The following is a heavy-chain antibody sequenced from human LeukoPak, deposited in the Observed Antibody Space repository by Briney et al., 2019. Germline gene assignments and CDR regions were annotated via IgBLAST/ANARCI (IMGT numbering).Heavy chain of an antibody. V-gene: IGHV4-59*08. CDR3: ARNIPGIVGASDY. Sequence: ASETLSLTCTVSGGSISSYYWSWIRQPPGKGLEWIGYIYYSGSTNYNPSLKSRVTISVDTSKNQFSLKLSSVTAADTAVYYCARNIPGIVGASDYWGQGTLVTVSS. CDR2: IYYSGST. J-gene: IGHJ4*02. CDR1: GGSISSYY. D-gene: IGHD1-26*01.